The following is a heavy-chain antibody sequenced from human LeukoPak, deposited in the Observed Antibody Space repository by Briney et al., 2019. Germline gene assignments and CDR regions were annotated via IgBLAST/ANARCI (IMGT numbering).Heavy chain of an antibody. CDR3: LSWFDP. V-gene: IGHV3-7*01. CDR2: IKQDGSEK. D-gene: IGHD3-16*02. J-gene: IGHJ5*02. Sequence: GGSLRLSCAASGFTFRSYWMSWVRQAPGKGLEWVANIKQDGSEKYYVDSVKGRFTISRDNAKNSLYLQMNSLRAEDTAVYYCLSWFDPWGQGTLVTVSS. CDR1: GFTFRSYW.